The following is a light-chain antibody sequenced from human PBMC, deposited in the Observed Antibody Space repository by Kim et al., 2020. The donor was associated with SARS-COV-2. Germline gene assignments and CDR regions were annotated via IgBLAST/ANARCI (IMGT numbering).Light chain of an antibody. CDR3: QSYDSSLSGSV. V-gene: IGLV1-40*01. CDR1: TSKTGAGYD. CDR2: GNS. Sequence: QEVTISCTGSTSKTGAGYDVHWYQQLPGTAPKLLIYGNSNRPSGVPDRFSGSKSGTSASLAITGLQAEDEADYYCQSYDSSLSGSVFGGGTQLTVL. J-gene: IGLJ3*02.